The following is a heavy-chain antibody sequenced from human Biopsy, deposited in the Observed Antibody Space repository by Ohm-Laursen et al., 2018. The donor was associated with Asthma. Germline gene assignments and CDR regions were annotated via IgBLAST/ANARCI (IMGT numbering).Heavy chain of an antibody. CDR1: GFTFSNYA. CDR2: MSGSATST. J-gene: IGHJ4*02. Sequence: SLRLSCSASGFTFSNYALSWVRQTPGKGLEWVSSMSGSATSTYYADSVKGRFTISRDNPRSTLYLQMNSLRAEDTAVYYCAREGVAGTHIEDWGQGTLVIVSS. V-gene: IGHV3-23*01. CDR3: AREGVAGTHIED. D-gene: IGHD6-19*01.